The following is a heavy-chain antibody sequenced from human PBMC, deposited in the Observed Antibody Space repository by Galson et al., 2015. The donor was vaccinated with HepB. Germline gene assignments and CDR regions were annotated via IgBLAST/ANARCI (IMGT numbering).Heavy chain of an antibody. CDR1: GFTFSSYG. CDR3: AREAGYCSGGSCYSGAWLDY. V-gene: IGHV3-33*01. Sequence: SLRLSCAASGFTFSSYGMHWVRQAPGKGLEWVAVIWYDGSNKYYADSVKGRFTISRDNSKNTLYLQMNSLRAEDTAVYYCAREAGYCSGGSCYSGAWLDYWGQGTLVTVSS. J-gene: IGHJ4*02. CDR2: IWYDGSNK. D-gene: IGHD2-15*01.